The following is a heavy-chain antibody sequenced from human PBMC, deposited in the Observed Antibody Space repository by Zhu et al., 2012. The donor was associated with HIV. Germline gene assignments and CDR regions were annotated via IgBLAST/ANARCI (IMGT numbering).Heavy chain of an antibody. V-gene: IGHV4-30-4*08. D-gene: IGHD3-22*01. Sequence: QVQLQESGPGLVKPSQTLSLTCTVSGGSISSGDYYWSWIRQPPGKGLERIGYIYYSGSTYYNPSLKSRVTISVDTSKNQFSLKLSSVTAADTAVYCCAREGIYDSSGFWFDPWGQGTLVTVSS. CDR2: IYYSGST. J-gene: IGHJ5*02. CDR1: GGSISSGDYY. CDR3: AREGIYDSSGFWFDP.